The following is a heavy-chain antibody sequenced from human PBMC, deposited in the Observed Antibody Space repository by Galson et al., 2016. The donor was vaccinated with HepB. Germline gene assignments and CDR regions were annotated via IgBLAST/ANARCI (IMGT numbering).Heavy chain of an antibody. D-gene: IGHD1-7*01. CDR3: ARDNWNYVEIHYYYGMDV. CDR1: GYTFTSYD. V-gene: IGHV1-8*01. J-gene: IGHJ6*02. CDR2: MNPNNGNT. Sequence: SVKVSCKASGYTFTSYDINWVRQATGQGLEWMGWMNPNNGNTGYAQKFQGRVTMTRNTSIRTAYMEVSSLRSEDTAVYYCARDNWNYVEIHYYYGMDVWGQGTTVTVS.